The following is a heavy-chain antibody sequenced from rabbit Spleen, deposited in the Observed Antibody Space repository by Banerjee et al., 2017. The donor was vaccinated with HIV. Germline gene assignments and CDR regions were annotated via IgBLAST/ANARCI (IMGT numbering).Heavy chain of an antibody. CDR2: IYASSSDTT. Sequence: QSLEESGGDLVKPGASLTLPCTASGFSFGTGYSISWVAQAPGKGREGIACIYASSSDTTYYASWAKGRFTISKPSSTTVTLQMTSLTAADTATYFCARDEVDAGYAGFGYATLHYFNLWGQGTLVTVS. J-gene: IGHJ4*01. D-gene: IGHD6-1*01. V-gene: IGHV1S40*01. CDR1: GFSFGTGYS. CDR3: ARDEVDAGYAGFGYATLHYFNL.